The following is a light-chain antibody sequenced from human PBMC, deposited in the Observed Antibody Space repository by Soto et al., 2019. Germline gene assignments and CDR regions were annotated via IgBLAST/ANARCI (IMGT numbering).Light chain of an antibody. Sequence: EIVMTQSPATLSVSPGERATLSCRASQSVYSNLAWYQQKPGQAPRLLIYAASTRATDIPARFSGSGSGTFFTLTISSLQSEDFAVYYCQQYDNWPWLTFGQGTKLEIK. CDR1: QSVYSN. CDR3: QQYDNWPWLT. J-gene: IGKJ2*01. V-gene: IGKV3-15*01. CDR2: AAS.